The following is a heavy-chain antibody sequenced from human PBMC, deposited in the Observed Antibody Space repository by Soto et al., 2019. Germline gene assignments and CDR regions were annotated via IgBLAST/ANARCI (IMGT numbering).Heavy chain of an antibody. CDR2: IIPIFETAA. CDR1: GGTFSTYA. Sequence: QVHLVQSGAEVKKPGSSVKVSCKASGGTFSTYAISWVRQAPGQGPEWMGGIIPIFETAASYAQKFQGRVMITADKSTGTAYMELSSLRSEDTAMYYCARHPRTVVVVDASYSELWGQGTLVTVSS. D-gene: IGHD2-21*01. V-gene: IGHV1-69*06. CDR3: ARHPRTVVVVDASYSEL. J-gene: IGHJ4*02.